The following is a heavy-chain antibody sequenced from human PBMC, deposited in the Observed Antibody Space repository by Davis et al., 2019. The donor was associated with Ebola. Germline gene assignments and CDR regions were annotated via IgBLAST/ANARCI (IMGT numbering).Heavy chain of an antibody. CDR1: GYAFRTYD. CDR3: ATSGGSSKGPFDY. D-gene: IGHD3-10*01. J-gene: IGHJ4*02. Sequence: AASVKVSCKASGYAFRTYDIHWVRQATGQGLEWMGWVNPNSGNTGLAQKFQGRFTMTRDMSISTVYMELRSLRSEDTATYYCATSGGSSKGPFDYWGQGTRVSVSS. CDR2: VNPNSGNT. V-gene: IGHV1-8*01.